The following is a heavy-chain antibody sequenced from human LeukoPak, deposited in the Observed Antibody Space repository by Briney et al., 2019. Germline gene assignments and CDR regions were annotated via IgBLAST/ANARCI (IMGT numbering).Heavy chain of an antibody. CDR3: ARGIYYFDS. Sequence: GGSLRLSCAASGFTFSDSYMSWIRQAPGKGLEWVSYSTSSYTNYAESVKGRFPISRDNAKNSLYLQMNSLRAEDTAVYYCARGIYYFDSWGQGTLVTVSS. V-gene: IGHV3-11*03. J-gene: IGHJ4*02. D-gene: IGHD5-12*01. CDR2: STSSYT. CDR1: GFTFSDSY.